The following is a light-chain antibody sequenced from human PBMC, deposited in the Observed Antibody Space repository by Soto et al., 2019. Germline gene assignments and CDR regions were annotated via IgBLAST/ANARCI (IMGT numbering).Light chain of an antibody. CDR1: QAVSTW. Sequence: DIQMTQSPSLVSAYAAHRLTITCRVSQAVSTWLAWYQQKPGDAPKLLIYAASTLQSGVPSRLSGSGSGTDFTLTIRSLQPEDFATYYCKQANSFPRTFGGGTKVDIK. J-gene: IGKJ4*01. V-gene: IGKV1-12*01. CDR2: AAS. CDR3: KQANSFPRT.